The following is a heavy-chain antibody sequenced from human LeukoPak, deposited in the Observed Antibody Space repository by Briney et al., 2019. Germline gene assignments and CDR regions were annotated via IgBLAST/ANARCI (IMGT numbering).Heavy chain of an antibody. CDR1: GYTFTDYY. V-gene: IGHV1-2*02. J-gene: IGHJ6*03. CDR2: IHPNSGGT. CDR3: ARGGSHYYYYYMDV. Sequence: ASVKVSCKASGYTFTDYYMHWVRQAPGQGLEWMGWIHPNSGGTNYAQKFQGRVTVTRDTSISTAYMELSSLRSDDTAVYYCARGGSHYYYYYMDVWGKGTTVTVSS.